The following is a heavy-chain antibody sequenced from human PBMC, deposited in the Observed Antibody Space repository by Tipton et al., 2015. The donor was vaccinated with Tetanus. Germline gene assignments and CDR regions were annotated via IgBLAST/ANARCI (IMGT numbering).Heavy chain of an antibody. CDR1: GASISSGGYF. D-gene: IGHD3-16*01. CDR3: ARDQGGGRVARLNCFDP. CDR2: VYYSGST. V-gene: IGHV4-31*03. J-gene: IGHJ5*02. Sequence: TLSLTCSVSGASISSGGYFWNWIRHHPGKGLEWIGYVYYSGSTHYNPSLKSRVTISVDTSRNQFFLNLSSVTAADTAVYYCARDQGGGRVARLNCFDPWGQGTLVTVSS.